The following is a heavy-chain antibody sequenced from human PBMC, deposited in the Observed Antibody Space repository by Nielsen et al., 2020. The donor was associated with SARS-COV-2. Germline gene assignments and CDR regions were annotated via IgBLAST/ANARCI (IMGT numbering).Heavy chain of an antibody. CDR1: GGTFSSYA. CDR3: ASSSMATMRALGIDP. CDR2: IIPIFGTA. J-gene: IGHJ5*02. Sequence: SVKVSCKASGGTFSSYAISWVRQAPGQGLEWMGGIIPIFGTANYAQKFQGRVTITADESTSTAYMELSSLRSEDTAVYYCASSSMATMRALGIDPWGQGTLVTVSS. V-gene: IGHV1-69*13. D-gene: IGHD5-12*01.